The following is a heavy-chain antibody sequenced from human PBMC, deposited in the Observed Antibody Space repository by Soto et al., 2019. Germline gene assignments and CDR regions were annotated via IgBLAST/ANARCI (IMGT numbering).Heavy chain of an antibody. D-gene: IGHD6-13*01. CDR2: IYYSGST. Sequence: SETLSLTCTVSDGSVRSGSDYWSWIRQPPGKGLECIGYIYYSGSTNYNPSLKSRVTISVDTSKNQFSLKLSSVTAADTAVYYCARVSSSWGLVNYFDYWGQGTLVTVSS. V-gene: IGHV4-61*01. CDR1: DGSVRSGSDY. J-gene: IGHJ4*02. CDR3: ARVSSSWGLVNYFDY.